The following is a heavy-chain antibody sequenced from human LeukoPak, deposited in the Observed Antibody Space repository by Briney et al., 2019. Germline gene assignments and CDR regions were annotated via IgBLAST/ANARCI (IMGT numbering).Heavy chain of an antibody. J-gene: IGHJ4*02. Sequence: SQTLSLTCTVSGGSISSGGYYWSWIRQPPGKGLEWIGYIYHSGSTYYNPSLKSRVTISVDRSKNQFSLKLSSVTAADTAVYYCARGEAIAASYYFDYWGQGTLVTVSS. CDR1: GGSISSGGYY. CDR2: IYHSGST. D-gene: IGHD6-6*01. CDR3: ARGEAIAASYYFDY. V-gene: IGHV4-30-2*01.